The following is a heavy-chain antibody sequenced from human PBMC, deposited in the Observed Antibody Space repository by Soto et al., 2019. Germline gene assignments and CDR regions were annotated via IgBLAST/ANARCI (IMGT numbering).Heavy chain of an antibody. J-gene: IGHJ2*01. Sequence: QEQLVESGGGVVQPGRSLRLTCAGSGFTFSSYGMHWVRQAPGKGLEWVAIISYDGSNKYYADSVKGRFTISRDNSKNTLYLQMTSLRAEDTAVYYCAKTTGDYLLYWYFDLWGRGTLVTVSS. CDR1: GFTFSSYG. D-gene: IGHD4-17*01. V-gene: IGHV3-30*18. CDR3: AKTTGDYLLYWYFDL. CDR2: ISYDGSNK.